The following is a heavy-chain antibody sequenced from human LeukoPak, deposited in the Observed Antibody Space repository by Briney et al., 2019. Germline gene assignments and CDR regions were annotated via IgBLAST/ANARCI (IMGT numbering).Heavy chain of an antibody. CDR1: GFTFSSYA. CDR2: ISYDGSNK. D-gene: IGHD2-21*01. CDR3: ARGYADWNYFDY. J-gene: IGHJ4*02. V-gene: IGHV3-30-3*01. Sequence: SVRLSCGASGFTFSSYAMHWVHQAPGKGLEWVAVISYDGSNKYYADSVKGRFTISRDNSKNTLYLQMNSLRAEDTAVYYCARGYADWNYFDYWGQGTLVTVSS.